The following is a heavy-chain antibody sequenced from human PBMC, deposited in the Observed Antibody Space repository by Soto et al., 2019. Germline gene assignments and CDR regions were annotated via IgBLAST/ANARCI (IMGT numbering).Heavy chain of an antibody. Sequence: SVKVSCKASGGTFSSYAISWVRQAPGQGLEWMGGIIPIFGTANYAQKFQGRVTITADESTSTAYMEPSSLRSEDTAVYYCARDYGDYFDAFDIWGQRTMVTVSS. CDR3: ARDYGDYFDAFDI. CDR2: IIPIFGTA. D-gene: IGHD4-17*01. CDR1: GGTFSSYA. V-gene: IGHV1-69*13. J-gene: IGHJ3*02.